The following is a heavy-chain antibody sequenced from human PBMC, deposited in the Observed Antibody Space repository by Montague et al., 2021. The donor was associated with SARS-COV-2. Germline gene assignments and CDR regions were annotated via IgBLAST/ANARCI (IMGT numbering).Heavy chain of an antibody. CDR3: GRVFAPAGTFDF. CDR2: TYFRSKWYN. V-gene: IGHV6-1*01. CDR1: GDSVSTNNTT. Sequence: CAISGDSVSTNNTTWNWVRQSPSGDIEWLGRTYFRSKWYNDYAVSVKSRITINPGTSKNQFSLQLKSVTPKDTAIYFCGRVFAPAGTFDFWGQGTLVTVSS. J-gene: IGHJ4*02. D-gene: IGHD6-13*01.